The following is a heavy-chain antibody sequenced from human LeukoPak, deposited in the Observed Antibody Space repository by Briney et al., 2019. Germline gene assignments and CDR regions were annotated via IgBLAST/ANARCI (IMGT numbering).Heavy chain of an antibody. CDR3: ARVFAVAADWFDP. Sequence: GGSLRLSCAASGFTFSSYSMNWVRQAPGKGLEWVSSISSSSSYIYYADSVKGRFTISRDNAKNSLYLQMNSLRAEDTAVYYCARVFAVAADWFDPWGQGTLVTVSS. CDR1: GFTFSSYS. CDR2: ISSSSSYI. V-gene: IGHV3-21*01. D-gene: IGHD6-19*01. J-gene: IGHJ5*02.